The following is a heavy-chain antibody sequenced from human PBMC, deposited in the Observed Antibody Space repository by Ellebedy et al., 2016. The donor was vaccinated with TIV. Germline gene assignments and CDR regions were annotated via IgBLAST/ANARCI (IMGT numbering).Heavy chain of an antibody. J-gene: IGHJ4*02. CDR3: ARDVRGWGLYYFDY. CDR1: GGSISSYY. CDR2: IYYSGST. Sequence: SETLSLTCTVSGGSISSYYWSWIRQPPGKGLEWIGYIYYSGSTNYNPSLKSRVTISVDTSKNQFSLKLSSVTAADTAVYYCARDVRGWGLYYFDYWGQGTLVTVSS. V-gene: IGHV4-59*12. D-gene: IGHD7-27*01.